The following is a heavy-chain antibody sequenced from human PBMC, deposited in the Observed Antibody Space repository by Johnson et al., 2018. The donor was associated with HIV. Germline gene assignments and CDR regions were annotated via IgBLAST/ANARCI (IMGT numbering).Heavy chain of an antibody. V-gene: IGHV3-13*01. CDR3: ARSVNAGRPFDI. CDR1: GFTFSSYD. CDR2: IGTAGDT. D-gene: IGHD2-8*01. J-gene: IGHJ3*02. Sequence: VQLVESGGGLVQPGGSLRLSCAAYGFTFSSYDMHWVRQATGKGLEWVSAIGTAGDTYYPGSVKGRFTISRENAKNSFYLQMNSLRAGDTAVDYCARSVNAGRPFDIWGQGTLVTVSS.